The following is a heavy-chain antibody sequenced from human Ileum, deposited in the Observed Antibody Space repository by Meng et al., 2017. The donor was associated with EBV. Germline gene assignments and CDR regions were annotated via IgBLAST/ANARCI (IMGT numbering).Heavy chain of an antibody. V-gene: IGHV4-4*02. CDR1: GDSFSGSYW. Sequence: QLQAFGPSLVRPSGPLSLTCTVSGDSFSGSYWWSWVRQSPEKGLEWIGEVYPSGTPYYNPSLKSRVTISLDKSRNQFSLNLIHVTAADAAVYYCARDAFQYASGIPAHWGQGTLVTVSS. J-gene: IGHJ4*02. D-gene: IGHD3-16*01. CDR2: VYPSGTP. CDR3: ARDAFQYASGIPAH.